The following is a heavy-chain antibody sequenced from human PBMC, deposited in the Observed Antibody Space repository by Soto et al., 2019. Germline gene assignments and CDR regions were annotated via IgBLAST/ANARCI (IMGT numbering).Heavy chain of an antibody. CDR1: GGSISTYY. CDR2: IYYSGST. V-gene: IGHV4-59*08. CDR3: ARSPDSSGYYPRWYYYGMDV. D-gene: IGHD3-22*01. J-gene: IGHJ6*02. Sequence: SETLSLTCTVSGGSISTYYWSWIRQPPGKGLEWIGYIYYSGSTNYNPSLKSRVTISVDTSKNQFSLKVSSVTAADTAVYYCARSPDSSGYYPRWYYYGMDVWGQGTTVTVSS.